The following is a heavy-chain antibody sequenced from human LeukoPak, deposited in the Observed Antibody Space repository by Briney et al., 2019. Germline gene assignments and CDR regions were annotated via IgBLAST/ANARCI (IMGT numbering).Heavy chain of an antibody. CDR1: GGSISNSSYY. V-gene: IGHV4-39*01. CDR3: ASSYSSSWYYYYGMDA. Sequence: PSETLSLTCTVSGGSISNSSYYWGWIRQPPGKGLEWIGSIYYSGSTYYNPSLKSRVTISVDTSKNQFSLKLSSVTAADTAVYYCASSYSSSWYYYYGMDAWGQGTTVTVSS. D-gene: IGHD6-13*01. CDR2: IYYSGST. J-gene: IGHJ6*02.